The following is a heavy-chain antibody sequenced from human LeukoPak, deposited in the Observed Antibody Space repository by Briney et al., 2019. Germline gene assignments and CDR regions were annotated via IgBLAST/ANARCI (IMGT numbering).Heavy chain of an antibody. V-gene: IGHV4-59*08. CDR2: IYYSGST. J-gene: IGHJ4*02. CDR3: ARLPFGEYYFDY. D-gene: IGHD3-10*01. CDR1: GGSICSYY. Sequence: SETLSLTCTVSGGSICSYYWSWIRQPPGKGLEWIGYIYYSGSTNYNPSLKSRVTISVDTSKNQFSLKLSSVTAADTAVYYCARLPFGEYYFDYWGQGTLVTVSS.